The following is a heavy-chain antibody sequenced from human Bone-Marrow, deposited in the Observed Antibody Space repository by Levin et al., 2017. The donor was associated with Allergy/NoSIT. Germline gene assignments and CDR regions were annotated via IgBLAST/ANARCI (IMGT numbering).Heavy chain of an antibody. CDR2: MNPNSGNT. V-gene: IGHV1-8*01. J-gene: IGHJ4*02. CDR3: ARGAQRSFDY. CDR1: GYTFTVYD. Sequence: ASVKVSCKASGYTFTVYDVNWVRQAAGQGLEWMGRMNPNSGNTDYAQKFQGRVSMTRSISTSTAYVELSSLRSGDTAVYYCARGAQRSFDYWGQGTLVTVSS.